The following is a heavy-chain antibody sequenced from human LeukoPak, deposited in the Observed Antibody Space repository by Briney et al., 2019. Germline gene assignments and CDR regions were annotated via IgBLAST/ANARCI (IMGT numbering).Heavy chain of an antibody. CDR3: ARAGYTISYYSLDY. J-gene: IGHJ4*02. D-gene: IGHD1-26*01. CDR2: IYTTGST. CDR1: GGSINSYY. V-gene: IGHV4-4*07. Sequence: SETLSLTCTVSGGSINSYYWGWIRQPAGKGLEWIGRIYTTGSTNYHPSLKSRVTISVDTSKNQLSLKLTSVTAADTAMYYCARAGYTISYYSLDYWGQGTLVTVSS.